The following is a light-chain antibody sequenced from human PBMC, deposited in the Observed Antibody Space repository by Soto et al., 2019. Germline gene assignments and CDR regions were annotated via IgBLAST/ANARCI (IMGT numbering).Light chain of an antibody. Sequence: QSALTQPASVSGSPGQSITIPCTGTTSDIGTYNLVSWYQQHPGKAPKLIIYEGTKRPSGVSNRFSGSKSGDTASLTISGLQADDEAVYHCCSYAGSSTWEFGSGTKLTVL. CDR2: EGT. J-gene: IGLJ3*02. V-gene: IGLV2-23*01. CDR1: TSDIGTYNL. CDR3: CSYAGSSTWE.